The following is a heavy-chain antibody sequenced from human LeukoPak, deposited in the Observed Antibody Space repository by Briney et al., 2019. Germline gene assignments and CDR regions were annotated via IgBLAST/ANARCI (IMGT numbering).Heavy chain of an antibody. V-gene: IGHV3-48*01. D-gene: IGHD5/OR15-5a*01. CDR1: GFTFSSYS. CDR3: ARDRLRLLSSWGGPDY. CDR2: ISSSSSTI. Sequence: GGSLRLSCAASGFTFSSYSMNWVRQAPGKGLEWVSYISSSSSTIYYADSVKGRFTISRDNAKNSLYLQMNSLRAEDTAVYYCARDRLRLLSSWGGPDYWGQGTLVTVSS. J-gene: IGHJ4*02.